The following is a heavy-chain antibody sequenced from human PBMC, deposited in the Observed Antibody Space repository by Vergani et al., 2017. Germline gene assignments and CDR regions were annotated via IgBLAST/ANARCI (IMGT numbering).Heavy chain of an antibody. D-gene: IGHD2-2*02. V-gene: IGHV4-34*01. CDR1: GGSFSGYY. CDR2: INHSGST. J-gene: IGHJ3*02. Sequence: QVQLQQWGAGLLKPSETLSLTCAVYGGSFSGYYWSWIRQPPGKGLEWIGEINHSGSTNYNPSLKSRVTISVDTSKNQFSLKLRSVTAADTAVYYCARERVGYCSSTSCYRRAFDIWGQGTMVTVSS. CDR3: ARERVGYCSSTSCYRRAFDI.